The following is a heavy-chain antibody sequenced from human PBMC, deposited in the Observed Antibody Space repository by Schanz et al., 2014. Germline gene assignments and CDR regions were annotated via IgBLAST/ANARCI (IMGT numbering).Heavy chain of an antibody. V-gene: IGHV1-69*02. CDR2: IIPILGIA. J-gene: IGHJ4*02. D-gene: IGHD3-10*01. Sequence: QVQLVQSEAEVKKPGSSVKVSCKASGGTFRTYPINWLRQAPGQGLEWMGRIIPILGIANYAQKFQGRVTIAADKSTFTAYMDVSSLRSEDTAVYFCTSEAHNHDGLRSYSNVWGQGTLVTVTS. CDR1: GGTFRTYP. CDR3: TSEAHNHDGLRSYSNV.